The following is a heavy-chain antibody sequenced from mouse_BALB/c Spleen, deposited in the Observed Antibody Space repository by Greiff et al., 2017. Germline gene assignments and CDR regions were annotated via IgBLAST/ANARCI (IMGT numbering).Heavy chain of an antibody. CDR2: INPYNDGT. CDR1: GYTFTSYV. J-gene: IGHJ4*01. V-gene: IGHV1-14*01. D-gene: IGHD2-3*01. CDR3: ARGRDGYPYAMDY. Sequence: VQLKESGPELVKPGASVKMSCKASGYTFTSYVMHWVKQNPGQGLEWIGYINPYNDGTKYNEKFKGKATLTSDKSSSTAYMELSSLTSEDSAVYYCARGRDGYPYAMDYWGQGTSVTVSS.